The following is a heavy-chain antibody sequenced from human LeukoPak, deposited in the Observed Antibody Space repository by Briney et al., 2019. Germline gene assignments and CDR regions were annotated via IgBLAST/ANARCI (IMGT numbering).Heavy chain of an antibody. V-gene: IGHV6-1*01. CDR1: GDSVSSNSAA. Sequence: SQTLAHTCAISGDSVSSNSAAWHWIRQSPSRGLEWLGRTYYRSKWYNDYAVFVKSRITINADTSKSQFSLQLNSVTPEDTAVYFCARAPLSSDAFDIWGQGTMVTVSS. J-gene: IGHJ3*02. CDR3: ARAPLSSDAFDI. CDR2: TYYRSKWYN.